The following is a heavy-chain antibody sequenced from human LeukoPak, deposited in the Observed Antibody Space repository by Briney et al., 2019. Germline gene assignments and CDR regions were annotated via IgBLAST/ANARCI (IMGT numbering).Heavy chain of an antibody. D-gene: IGHD2-2*01. J-gene: IGHJ5*02. V-gene: IGHV3-48*01. CDR1: GFTFSSYS. CDR3: ARVRYCSSTSCPNWFDP. CDR2: ISSSSSTI. Sequence: GGSLRLSCAASGFTFSSYSMNWVRQAPGKGLEWVSYISSSSSTIYYADSVKGRFTISRDNAKNSLYLQMNSLRAEDTAVYYCARVRYCSSTSCPNWFDPWGQGTLVTVSS.